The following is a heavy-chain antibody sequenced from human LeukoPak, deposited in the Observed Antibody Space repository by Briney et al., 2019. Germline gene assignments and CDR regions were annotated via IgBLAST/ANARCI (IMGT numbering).Heavy chain of an antibody. CDR1: GGTFSSYA. CDR3: ARDDRYYDSSGYYGYYYYYGMDV. Sequence: SVKVSCKASGGTFSSYAISWVRQAPGQGLEWMGRIIPILGIANYAQKFQGRVTITADKSTSTAYMELSSLRSEDTAVYYCARDDRYYDSSGYYGYYYYYGMDVWGQGTTVTVSS. CDR2: IIPILGIA. V-gene: IGHV1-69*04. J-gene: IGHJ6*02. D-gene: IGHD3-22*01.